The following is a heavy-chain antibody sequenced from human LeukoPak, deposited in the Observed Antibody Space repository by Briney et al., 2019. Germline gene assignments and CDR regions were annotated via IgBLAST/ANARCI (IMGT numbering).Heavy chain of an antibody. J-gene: IGHJ4*02. D-gene: IGHD6-19*01. CDR2: IYYSGST. CDR1: GGSISSYY. Sequence: PSETLSLTCTVSGGSISSYYWSWIRQPPGKGLEWIGYIYYSGSTNYNPSLKSRVTISVDTSKNQFSLKLSSVTAADTAVYYCARVKGSGWYQLYYFDYWGQGTLVTVSS. V-gene: IGHV4-59*01. CDR3: ARVKGSGWYQLYYFDY.